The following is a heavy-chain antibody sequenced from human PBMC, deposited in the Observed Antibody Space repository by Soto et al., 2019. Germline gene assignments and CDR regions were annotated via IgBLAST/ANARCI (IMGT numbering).Heavy chain of an antibody. D-gene: IGHD3-10*01. CDR2: IYYSGST. CDR3: ARGKYYYGSGSYFWFDP. CDR1: GGSISSYY. V-gene: IGHV4-59*01. J-gene: IGHJ5*02. Sequence: SETLSLTCTVSGGSISSYYWSWIRQPPGKGLEWIGYIYYSGSTNYNPSLKSRVTISVDTSKNQFSLKLSSVTAADTAVYYCARGKYYYGSGSYFWFDPWGQGTLVTVS.